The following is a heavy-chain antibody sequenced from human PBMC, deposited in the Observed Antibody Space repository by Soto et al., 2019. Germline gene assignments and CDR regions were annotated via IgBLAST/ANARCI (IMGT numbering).Heavy chain of an antibody. V-gene: IGHV1-18*01. Sequence: GASVKVSCKASGYTFTSYGISWVRQAPGQGLEWMGWISAYNGNTNYAQKLQGRVTMTTDTSTSTAYMELRSLRSDDTAVYYCARGFTTTVTTNPFDYWGQGTLVTVSS. D-gene: IGHD4-17*01. CDR1: GYTFTSYG. J-gene: IGHJ4*02. CDR2: ISAYNGNT. CDR3: ARGFTTTVTTNPFDY.